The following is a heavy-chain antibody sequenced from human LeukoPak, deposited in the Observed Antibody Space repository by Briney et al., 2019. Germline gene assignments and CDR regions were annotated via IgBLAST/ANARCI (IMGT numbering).Heavy chain of an antibody. CDR3: GRDRSGGYSVDY. Sequence: PSETLSLTCAVSGYSISSGYYWGWIRQPPGKGLEWIASMYHSGSTYYNPSLQSRVTLSADTSKNQFSLKMSFVTAADTAVYYCGRDRSGGYSVDYWGQGTLVTVS. D-gene: IGHD1-26*01. CDR2: MYHSGST. V-gene: IGHV4-38-2*02. CDR1: GYSISSGYY. J-gene: IGHJ4*02.